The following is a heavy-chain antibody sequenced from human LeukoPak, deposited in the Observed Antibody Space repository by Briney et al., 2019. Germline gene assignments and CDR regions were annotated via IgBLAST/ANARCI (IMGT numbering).Heavy chain of an antibody. CDR2: ISYDGTNK. Sequence: GRSLRLSCAVSGFTFSSYGMHWVRQAPGKGLEWMAVISYDGTNKYYADSVKGQFTISRDNSKNTLYLQMNSLRAEDTAVYYCAKDLNYDFWSGLGNWGQGTLVTVSS. D-gene: IGHD3-3*01. J-gene: IGHJ4*02. CDR1: GFTFSSYG. CDR3: AKDLNYDFWSGLGN. V-gene: IGHV3-30*18.